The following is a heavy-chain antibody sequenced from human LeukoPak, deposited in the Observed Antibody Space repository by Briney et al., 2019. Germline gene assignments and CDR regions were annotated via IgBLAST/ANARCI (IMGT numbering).Heavy chain of an antibody. Sequence: SETLSPTCTVSGGSISSSSYYWGWIRQPPGKGLEWIGSIYYSGSTYYNPSLKSRVTISVDTSKNQFSLKLSSVTAADTAVYYCARGITIFGVVNNWFDPWGQGTLVTVSS. CDR2: IYYSGST. CDR1: GGSISSSSYY. V-gene: IGHV4-39*01. D-gene: IGHD3-3*01. J-gene: IGHJ5*02. CDR3: ARGITIFGVVNNWFDP.